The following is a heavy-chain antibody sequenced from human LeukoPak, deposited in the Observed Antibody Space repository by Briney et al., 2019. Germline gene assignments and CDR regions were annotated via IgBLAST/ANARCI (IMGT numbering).Heavy chain of an antibody. V-gene: IGHV3-66*04. CDR3: ARHDWFDP. J-gene: IGHJ5*02. CDR2: MYDGGAT. Sequence: GGSLRLSCAASGFTFDDYGMSWVRQAPGKGLEWVSVMYDGGATYYADSVKGRFTISRDNSKNTLYLQMNSPRVEDTAVYYCARHDWFDPGGHGTLVTVSS. CDR1: GFTFDDYG.